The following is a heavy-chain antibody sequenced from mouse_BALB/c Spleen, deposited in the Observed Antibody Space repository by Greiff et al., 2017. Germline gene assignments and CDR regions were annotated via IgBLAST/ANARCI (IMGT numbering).Heavy chain of an antibody. Sequence: DVMLVESGGGLVKPGGSLKLSCAASGFTFSDYYMYWVRQTPEKRLEWVATISDGGSYTYYPDSVKGRFTISRDNAKNNLYLQMSSLKSEDTAMYYCARPDFAYWGQGTLVTVSA. CDR2: ISDGGSYT. V-gene: IGHV5-4*02. CDR1: GFTFSDYY. J-gene: IGHJ3*01. CDR3: ARPDFAY.